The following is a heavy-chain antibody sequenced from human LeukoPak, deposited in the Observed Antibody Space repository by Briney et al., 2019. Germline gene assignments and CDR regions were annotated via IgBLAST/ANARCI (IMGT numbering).Heavy chain of an antibody. CDR2: ISGSGGST. J-gene: IGHJ4*02. Sequence: GGSLRLSCAASGFTFSSYAMSWARQAPGKGLEWVLAISGSGGSTYYAASVKGRFTISRDNSENTLYLQMNSLRAEDTAVYYCATINDYGDYSFDYWGQGTLVTVSS. CDR3: ATINDYGDYSFDY. V-gene: IGHV3-23*01. CDR1: GFTFSSYA. D-gene: IGHD4-17*01.